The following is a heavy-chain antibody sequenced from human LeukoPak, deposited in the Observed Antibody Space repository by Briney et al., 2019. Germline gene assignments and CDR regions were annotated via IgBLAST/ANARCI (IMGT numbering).Heavy chain of an antibody. Sequence: GGSLRLSCALSGITLSNYGMSCVRQAPGKGLESVSAISGSGGNTYYADSVKGRFTISRDNSKNTLYLQMNSLRAEDTAVYYCADFGGDYRLASFDYWGQGTLVTVSS. CDR1: GITLSNYG. CDR2: ISGSGGNT. D-gene: IGHD4-17*01. V-gene: IGHV3-23*01. CDR3: ADFGGDYRLASFDY. J-gene: IGHJ4*02.